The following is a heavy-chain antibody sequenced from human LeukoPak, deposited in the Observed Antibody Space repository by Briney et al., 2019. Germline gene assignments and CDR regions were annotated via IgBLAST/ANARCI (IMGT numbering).Heavy chain of an antibody. D-gene: IGHD6-6*01. CDR2: ITRSSDVI. J-gene: IGHJ4*02. CDR1: GFTFSSYS. V-gene: IGHV3-48*01. CDR3: AKDTGSSSY. Sequence: GGSLRLSCAASGFTFSSYSINWVRQAPGKGLEWVSYITRSSDVIYYADSVKGRFTISRDNSKNTLYLQMNSLRAEDTAVYYCAKDTGSSSYWGQGTLVTVSS.